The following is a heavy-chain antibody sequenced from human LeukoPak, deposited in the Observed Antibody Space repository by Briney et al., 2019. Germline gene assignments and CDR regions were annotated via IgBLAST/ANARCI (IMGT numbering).Heavy chain of an antibody. Sequence: GGSLRLSCAASGFTFSTYAMHWVRQAPGKGLEWVAAISYDGSNKYYADSVKGRFTISRDNSKNTLYLQMNSLRAEDTAVYYCARDFDVDIVVVVAATAPDYWGQGTLVTVSS. CDR2: ISYDGSNK. J-gene: IGHJ4*02. CDR1: GFTFSTYA. D-gene: IGHD2-15*01. V-gene: IGHV3-30*04. CDR3: ARDFDVDIVVVVAATAPDY.